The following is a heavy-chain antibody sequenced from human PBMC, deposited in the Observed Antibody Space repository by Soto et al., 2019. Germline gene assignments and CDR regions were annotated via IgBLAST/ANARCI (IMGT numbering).Heavy chain of an antibody. CDR2: IYHSGST. V-gene: IGHV4-4*02. CDR3: ARAPASRAAAGMRRRYGWFDP. CDR1: GGSISSSNW. J-gene: IGHJ5*02. Sequence: SETLSLTCAVSGGSISSSNWWSWVRQPPGKGLEWIGEIYHSGSTNYNPSLKSRVTISVDKSKNQFSLKLSSVTAADTAVYYCARAPASRAAAGMRRRYGWFDPWGQGNLVTVSS. D-gene: IGHD6-13*01.